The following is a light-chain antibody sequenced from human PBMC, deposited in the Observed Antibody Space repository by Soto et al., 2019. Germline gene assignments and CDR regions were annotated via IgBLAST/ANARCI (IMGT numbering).Light chain of an antibody. V-gene: IGKV3-11*01. Sequence: EIVLTQSPGTLSLSPGERTTLSCRASQSVTSSLVCYQQKAGQAPRLLIYDASNMATGIPARFSGSGSGTDFTLTISSLEPEDSAVYYCQHRSTWPRTFGGGTKVEIK. J-gene: IGKJ4*01. CDR3: QHRSTWPRT. CDR1: QSVTSS. CDR2: DAS.